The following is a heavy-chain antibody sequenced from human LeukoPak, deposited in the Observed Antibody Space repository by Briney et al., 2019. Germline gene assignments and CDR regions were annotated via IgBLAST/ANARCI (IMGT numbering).Heavy chain of an antibody. CDR3: ARVLKSTSAWYTAVSGNYMDV. CDR1: GYTLTAYY. D-gene: IGHD4-17*01. Sequence: ASVKVSCKASGYTLTAYYIHWVRQTPGHGREWMGGINPNSGGTDYAQKFQDRVTITRDTSISTAYMEMTGLRSDDTAVYFCARVLKSTSAWYTAVSGNYMDVWGKGTTVTVSS. CDR2: INPNSGGT. V-gene: IGHV1-2*02. J-gene: IGHJ6*03.